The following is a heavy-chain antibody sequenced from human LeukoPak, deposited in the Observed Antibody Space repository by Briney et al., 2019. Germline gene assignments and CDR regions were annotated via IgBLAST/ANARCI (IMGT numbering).Heavy chain of an antibody. V-gene: IGHV1-2*02. CDR1: GYMSTGQF. Sequence: ASVKVSCKASGYMSTGQFIHWVRQAPGQGLEWMGVYNPNSGDTTFSQRFQDRVTMTRDTSINTAFMELSRLTSDDTAVYYCARGGPRGNGFDYWGQGTLVTVSS. CDR2: YNPNSGDT. D-gene: IGHD6-25*01. J-gene: IGHJ4*02. CDR3: ARGGPRGNGFDY.